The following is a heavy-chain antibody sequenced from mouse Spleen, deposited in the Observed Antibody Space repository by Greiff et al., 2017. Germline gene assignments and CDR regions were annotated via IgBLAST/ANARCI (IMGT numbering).Heavy chain of an antibody. D-gene: IGHD2-5*01. CDR1: GFTFSSYG. CDR2: ISSGGSYT. Sequence: EVMLVESGGDLVKPGGSLKLSCAASGFTFSSYGMSWVRQTPDKRLEWVATISSGGSYTYYPDSVKGRFTISRDNAKNTLYLQMSSLKSEDTAMYYCARQGSYSNDYYAMDYWGQGTSVTVSS. J-gene: IGHJ4*01. V-gene: IGHV5-6*01. CDR3: ARQGSYSNDYYAMDY.